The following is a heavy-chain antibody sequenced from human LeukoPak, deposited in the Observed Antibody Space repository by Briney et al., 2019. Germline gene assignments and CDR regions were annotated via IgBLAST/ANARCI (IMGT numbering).Heavy chain of an antibody. Sequence: SETLSLTCAVSGGSITSSSFFWGWIRQPPGEGLEWIGSISYNGNTYYNPSLKSRVTISADTSRNQFSLRLSSVTAADTVVYYCARNGGSYSFDFWGQGTLVTVSS. J-gene: IGHJ4*02. V-gene: IGHV4-39*01. CDR3: ARNGGSYSFDF. CDR1: GGSITSSSFF. CDR2: ISYNGNT. D-gene: IGHD1-26*01.